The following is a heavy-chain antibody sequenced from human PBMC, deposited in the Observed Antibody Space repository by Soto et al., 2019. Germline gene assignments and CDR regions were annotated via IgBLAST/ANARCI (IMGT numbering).Heavy chain of an antibody. V-gene: IGHV4-59*01. CDR3: ARREQLVRAFDI. CDR2: IYYSGST. J-gene: IGHJ3*02. CDR1: GGSMSIYY. Sequence: PSETVSLTCTVSGGSMSIYYWSWILQPPWKGLEWIGYIYYSGSTNYNPSLKSRVTISVDTSKNQFSLKLSSVTAADTAVYYCARREQLVRAFDIWGQGTMVTVSS. D-gene: IGHD6-6*01.